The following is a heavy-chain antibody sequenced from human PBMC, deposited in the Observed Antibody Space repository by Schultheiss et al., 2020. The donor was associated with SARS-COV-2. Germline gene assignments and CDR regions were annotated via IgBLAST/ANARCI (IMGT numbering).Heavy chain of an antibody. D-gene: IGHD5-18*01. CDR2: ISSSSSTI. V-gene: IGHV3-48*02. CDR1: GFTFSSYS. Sequence: GGSLRLSCAASGFTFSSYSMNWVRQAPGKGLEWVSYISSSSSTIYYADSVKGRFTISRDNAKNSLYLQMNSLRDEDTAVYYCARDPTTVGYSYGVYYYYGMDVWGQGTTVTVSS. J-gene: IGHJ6*02. CDR3: ARDPTTVGYSYGVYYYYGMDV.